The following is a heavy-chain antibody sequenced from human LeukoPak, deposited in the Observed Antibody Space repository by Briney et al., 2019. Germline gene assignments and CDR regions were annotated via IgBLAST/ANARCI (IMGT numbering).Heavy chain of an antibody. D-gene: IGHD2-8*01. CDR3: AKVILTHPSRRGVFDY. J-gene: IGHJ4*02. Sequence: GGSLRLSCAASGFTFSNYAMQWVRQAPGKGLEWVAVITYDGSNKYYADSVKGRFTISRDNSKNTLYLQMNSLRAEDTAVYYCAKVILTHPSRRGVFDYWGQGTLVTVSS. V-gene: IGHV3-30-3*01. CDR1: GFTFSNYA. CDR2: ITYDGSNK.